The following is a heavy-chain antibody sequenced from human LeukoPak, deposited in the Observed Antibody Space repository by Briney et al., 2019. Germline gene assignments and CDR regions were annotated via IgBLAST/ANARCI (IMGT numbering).Heavy chain of an antibody. CDR1: GGALTTLA. Sequence: SVNVSSTPSGGALTTLAISSVAQAPGHGLEWMGGIIPIFGTANYAQKFQGRVTITADESTSTAYMELSSLRSAYTAVYYCAVESIAGAVEVNWFDACWEGALVTVAS. CDR3: AVESIAGAVEVNWFDA. V-gene: IGHV1-69*13. J-gene: IGHJ5*02. CDR2: IIPIFGTA. D-gene: IGHD6-13*01.